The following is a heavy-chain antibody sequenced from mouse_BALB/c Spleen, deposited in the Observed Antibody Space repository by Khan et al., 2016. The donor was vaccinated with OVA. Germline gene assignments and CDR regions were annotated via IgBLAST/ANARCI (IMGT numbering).Heavy chain of an antibody. CDR2: IYPGNSDT. Sequence: VQLQQSGTVLARPGASVKMSCKGSGYTFTKYWMHWVKQRPGQGLEWIGVIYPGNSDTNYNQKFKGKAKLTPVTSTSTAYMELNSLTNEDSADYYCTRNGFGNYESWDYWGQGTTLTVSS. V-gene: IGHV1-5*01. CDR1: GYTFTKYW. D-gene: IGHD2-1*01. J-gene: IGHJ2*01. CDR3: TRNGFGNYESWDY.